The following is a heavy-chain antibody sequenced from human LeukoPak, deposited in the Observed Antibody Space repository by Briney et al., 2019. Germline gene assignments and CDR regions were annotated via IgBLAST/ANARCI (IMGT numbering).Heavy chain of an antibody. J-gene: IGHJ5*02. CDR3: ARDPGGQWLVGNWFDP. CDR1: GFTLSSYS. Sequence: GGSLRLSCAASGFTLSSYSMNWVRQAPGKGLEWVSSISSSSSYIYYADSVKGRFTISRDNAKNSLYLQMNSLRAEDTAVYYCARDPGGQWLVGNWFDPWGQGTLVTVSS. V-gene: IGHV3-21*01. D-gene: IGHD6-19*01. CDR2: ISSSSSYI.